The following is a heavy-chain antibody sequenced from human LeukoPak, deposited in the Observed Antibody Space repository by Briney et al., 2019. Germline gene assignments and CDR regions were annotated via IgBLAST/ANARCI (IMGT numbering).Heavy chain of an antibody. V-gene: IGHV1-18*01. Sequence: ASVKVSCKASGYTFSSYGITWVRQAPGQGLEWVGWISAYDGNTKYAEKFQGRVTMTTDTSTSTAYMDLRGLRSDDTAVYYCVQASGSKYGPATSDYWGQGTLVIVSS. CDR3: VQASGSKYGPATSDY. CDR2: ISAYDGNT. CDR1: GYTFSSYG. J-gene: IGHJ4*02. D-gene: IGHD1-26*01.